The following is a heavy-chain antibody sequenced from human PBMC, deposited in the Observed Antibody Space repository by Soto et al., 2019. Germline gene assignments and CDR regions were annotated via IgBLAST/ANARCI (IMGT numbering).Heavy chain of an antibody. V-gene: IGHV1-18*01. Sequence: QVHLVQSGAEVKKPGASVKVSCQGSGYAFTTYGITWVRQAPGQGLEWMGWISAHNGNTNYAPKLQCRVTVTRDTSTSTAYMELRSLRYDDTAVYYCARGRYGDYWGQGALVTVSS. CDR1: GYAFTTYG. J-gene: IGHJ4*02. CDR3: ARGRYGDY. CDR2: ISAHNGNT. D-gene: IGHD1-1*01.